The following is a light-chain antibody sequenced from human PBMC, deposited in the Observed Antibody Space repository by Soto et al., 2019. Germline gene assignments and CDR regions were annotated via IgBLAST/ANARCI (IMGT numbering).Light chain of an antibody. V-gene: IGKV3-15*01. CDR1: QSVSGGY. CDR2: GAS. Sequence: VLTQSTGTLSLSPGERATLSCRASQSVSGGYLGWYQQKPGQAPRLLLYGASTRATGVPARFSGSGSGTEITLTISSLQSEDIAVYYCQQYNNWPAFSFGPGTKVDIK. J-gene: IGKJ3*01. CDR3: QQYNNWPAFS.